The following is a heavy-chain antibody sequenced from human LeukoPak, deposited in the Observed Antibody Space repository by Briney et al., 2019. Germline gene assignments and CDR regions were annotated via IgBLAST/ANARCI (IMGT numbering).Heavy chain of an antibody. D-gene: IGHD1-26*01. J-gene: IGHJ4*02. CDR1: GFALSSHW. V-gene: IGHV3-7*03. Sequence: PGGSLRLPCAASGFALSSHWMTWVRQVPGRGPEWVANVNRDGSETYYLDSVKGRFTISKDNAKNSLYLQMNSLRADDTAVYYCARDKDSGGATGSILDYWGQGTLVTVSS. CDR3: ARDKDSGGATGSILDY. CDR2: VNRDGSET.